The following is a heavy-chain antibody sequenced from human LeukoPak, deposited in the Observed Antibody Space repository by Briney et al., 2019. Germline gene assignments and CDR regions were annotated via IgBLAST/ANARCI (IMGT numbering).Heavy chain of an antibody. Sequence: PSETLSLTCAVSGYSISSGYYWGWIRQPPGKGLEWIGSIYHSGSTYYNPSLKSRVTISVDTSKSQFSLKLSSVTAADTAVYYCARLGGYCSSTSCYTEFDPWGQGTLVTVSS. CDR1: GYSISSGYY. CDR2: IYHSGST. CDR3: ARLGGYCSSTSCYTEFDP. V-gene: IGHV4-38-2*01. D-gene: IGHD2-2*02. J-gene: IGHJ5*02.